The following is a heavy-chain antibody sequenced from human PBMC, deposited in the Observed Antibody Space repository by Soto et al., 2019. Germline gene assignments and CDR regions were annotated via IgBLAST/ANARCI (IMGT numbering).Heavy chain of an antibody. CDR3: AKDLEEWELGGSFDY. CDR2: ISYDGSNK. V-gene: IGHV3-30*18. J-gene: IGHJ4*02. D-gene: IGHD1-26*01. Sequence: GGSLRLSCAASGFTFSRYGMHWVRQAPGKGLEWVAVISYDGSNKYYADSVKGRFTISRDNSKNTLYLQMNSLRAEDTAVYYCAKDLEEWELGGSFDYWGQGTLVTVSS. CDR1: GFTFSRYG.